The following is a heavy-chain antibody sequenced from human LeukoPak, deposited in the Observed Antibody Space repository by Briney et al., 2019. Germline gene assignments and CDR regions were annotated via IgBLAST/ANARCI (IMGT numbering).Heavy chain of an antibody. J-gene: IGHJ6*02. CDR2: IKQDGSEK. D-gene: IGHD3-10*01. CDR3: ARELWFGEFQVGMDV. CDR1: GFTFSSYW. V-gene: IGHV3-7*03. Sequence: TGGSLRLSCAASGFTFSSYWMSWVRQAPGKGLEWVANIKQDGSEKYYVDSVKGRFTISRDNAKNSLYLQMNSLRAEDTAVYYCARELWFGEFQVGMDVWGQGTTVTVSS.